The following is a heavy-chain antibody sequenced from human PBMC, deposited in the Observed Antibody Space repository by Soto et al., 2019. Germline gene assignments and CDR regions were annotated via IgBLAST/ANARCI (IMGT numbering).Heavy chain of an antibody. CDR2: IIPIFGTA. CDR3: ARGKIYDSSGYYFPGPNWFDP. V-gene: IGHV1-69*06. J-gene: IGHJ5*02. D-gene: IGHD3-22*01. Sequence: ASVKVSCKASGVTFSSYAISWVRQAPGQGLEWMGGIIPIFGTANYAQKFQGRVTITADKSTSTAYMELSSLRSEDTAVYYCARGKIYDSSGYYFPGPNWFDPWGQGTLVTVSS. CDR1: GVTFSSYA.